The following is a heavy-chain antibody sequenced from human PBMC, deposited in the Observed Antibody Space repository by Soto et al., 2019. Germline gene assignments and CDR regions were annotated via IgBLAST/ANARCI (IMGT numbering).Heavy chain of an antibody. V-gene: IGHV2-5*01. CDR1: GFSLSTSGVG. J-gene: IGHJ4*02. Sequence: QITLKESGPTLVKPTQTLTLTCTFSGFSLSTSGVGVGWIRQPPGKALEWLAPIYWNDDKRYSPSLKSRLTITKDTSKNQVVLTMTNMDPVDTATYYCAHSRVYYYDSSGYYAIPGYWGQGTLVTVSS. CDR2: IYWNDDK. CDR3: AHSRVYYYDSSGYYAIPGY. D-gene: IGHD3-22*01.